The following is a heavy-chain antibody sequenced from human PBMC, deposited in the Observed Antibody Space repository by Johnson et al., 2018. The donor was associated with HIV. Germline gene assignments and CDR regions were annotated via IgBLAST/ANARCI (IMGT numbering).Heavy chain of an antibody. CDR3: ARRLAQGSPIEYYVGAFDI. J-gene: IGHJ3*02. CDR2: ISRDGGTE. D-gene: IGHD3-10*02. Sequence: QVQLVESGGGVVHPGKSLRLSCVGSGFTFSSYGMHWVRQAPGEGLDWVAFISRDGGTEYYADSVKGRFAISRDNYKNSLYLQMNSLRAEDTALYYCARRLAQGSPIEYYVGAFDIWGQGTMVTVSS. V-gene: IGHV3-30*19. CDR1: GFTFSSYG.